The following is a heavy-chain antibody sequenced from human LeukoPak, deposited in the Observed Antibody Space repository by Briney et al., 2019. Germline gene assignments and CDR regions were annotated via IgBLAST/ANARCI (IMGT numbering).Heavy chain of an antibody. J-gene: IGHJ6*03. Sequence: AASVKVSCKASGGTFSSYAISWVRQATGQGLEWMGGLNPSSGNTGYAQKFQGRVTMTRNTSIRTAYMELSSLRSEDTAVYYCAKDGGEYYDILTGYYPRLYYMDVWGKGTTVTISS. CDR2: LNPSSGNT. V-gene: IGHV1-8*02. D-gene: IGHD3-9*01. CDR1: GGTFSSYA. CDR3: AKDGGEYYDILTGYYPRLYYMDV.